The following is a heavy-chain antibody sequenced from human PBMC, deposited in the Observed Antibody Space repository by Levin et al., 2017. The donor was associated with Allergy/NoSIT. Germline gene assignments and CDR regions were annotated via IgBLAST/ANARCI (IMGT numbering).Heavy chain of an antibody. D-gene: IGHD2-15*01. CDR3: ARTTKYCSGGSCYSGFDY. CDR1: GGTFSSYA. CDR2: IIPIFGTA. Sequence: PGESLKISCKASGGTFSSYAISWVRQAPGQGLEWMGGIIPIFGTANYAQKFQGRVTITADKSTSTAYMELSSLRSEDTAVYYCARTTKYCSGGSCYSGFDYWGQGTLVTVSS. J-gene: IGHJ4*02. V-gene: IGHV1-69*06.